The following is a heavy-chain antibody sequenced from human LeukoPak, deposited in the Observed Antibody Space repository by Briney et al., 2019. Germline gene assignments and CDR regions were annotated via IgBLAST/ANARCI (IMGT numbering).Heavy chain of an antibody. Sequence: ASVKVSCKASGGTFSSYAISWVRQAPGQGLEWMGGIIPIFGTANYAQKFQGRVTITADESTSTAYMELSSLRSEDTAVYYCARGRYYDFWSGWVKSYYYYYGMDVWGQGTTVTVSS. CDR2: IIPIFGTA. CDR1: GGTFSSYA. J-gene: IGHJ6*02. V-gene: IGHV1-69*13. D-gene: IGHD3-3*01. CDR3: ARGRYYDFWSGWVKSYYYYYGMDV.